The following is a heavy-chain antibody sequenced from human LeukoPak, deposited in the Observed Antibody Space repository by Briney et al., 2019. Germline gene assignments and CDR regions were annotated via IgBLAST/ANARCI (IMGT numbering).Heavy chain of an antibody. CDR3: ARDAPRGSITVVRGVMGDAFDI. Sequence: PSGTLSLTCAVSGGSISSSNWWSWVRQPPGKGLEWIGEIYHSGSTNYNPSLKSRVTISVDKSKNQFSLKLSSVTAADTAVYYCARDAPRGSITVVRGVMGDAFDIWGQGTMVTVSS. D-gene: IGHD3-10*01. CDR1: GGSISSSNW. CDR2: IYHSGST. V-gene: IGHV4-4*02. J-gene: IGHJ3*02.